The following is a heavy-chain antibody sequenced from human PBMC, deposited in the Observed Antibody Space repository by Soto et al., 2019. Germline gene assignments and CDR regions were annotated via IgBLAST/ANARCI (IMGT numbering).Heavy chain of an antibody. V-gene: IGHV3-30*18. CDR3: AKGRENYDILTGYYY. CDR1: GFTFSSYE. D-gene: IGHD3-9*01. Sequence: GGSLRLSCAASGFTFSSYEMNWVRQAPGKGLEWVAVISYDGSNKYYADSVKGRFTISRDNSKNTLYLQMNSLRAEDTAVYYCAKGRENYDILTGYYYWGQGTLVTVSS. CDR2: ISYDGSNK. J-gene: IGHJ4*02.